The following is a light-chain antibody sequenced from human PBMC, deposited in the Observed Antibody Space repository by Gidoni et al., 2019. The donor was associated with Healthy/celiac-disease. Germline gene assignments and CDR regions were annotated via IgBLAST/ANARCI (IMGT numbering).Light chain of an antibody. CDR2: GNS. CDR3: QSYDSSLSVL. J-gene: IGLJ2*01. V-gene: IGLV1-40*01. Sequence: QSVLTQPPSVSGVPGQRVTISCTGSSSNIGAGYDVHWYQQLPGTAPKLLIDGNSNRPSGVPDRFSGSKSGTSASLAITGLQAEDEADYDCQSYDSSLSVLFGGGTKLTVL. CDR1: SSNIGAGYD.